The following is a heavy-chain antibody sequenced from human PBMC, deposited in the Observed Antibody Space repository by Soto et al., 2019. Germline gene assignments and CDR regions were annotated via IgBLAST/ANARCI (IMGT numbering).Heavy chain of an antibody. CDR3: ARGRVIIGVDI. CDR1: GYTFTGYD. D-gene: IGHD3-22*01. J-gene: IGHJ3*02. V-gene: IGHV1-8*01. CDR2: MNPHSGNT. Sequence: QVQLVQSGAEVKKPGASVKVSCKASGYTFTGYDINWVRQATGQGLEWMGWMNPHSGNTNYAQKFQGRVTMTRHTSISTAYLELSSLRSEDTAMYYRARGRVIIGVDICGQGTIVTVYS.